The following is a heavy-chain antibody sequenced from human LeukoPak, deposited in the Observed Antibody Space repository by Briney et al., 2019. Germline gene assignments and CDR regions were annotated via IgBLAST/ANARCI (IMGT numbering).Heavy chain of an antibody. CDR2: ISAYNGNT. J-gene: IGHJ4*02. V-gene: IGHV1-18*01. Sequence: VASVKVSCKASGYTFTDYGISWVRQAPGEGLEWMGWISAYNGNTNYAEETQGRVTMTTDTSTSTAHMELRSLRSDDTAVYYCARDHGIAVAGIWGYWGLGTLVTVSS. CDR3: ARDHGIAVAGIWGY. D-gene: IGHD6-19*01. CDR1: GYTFTDYG.